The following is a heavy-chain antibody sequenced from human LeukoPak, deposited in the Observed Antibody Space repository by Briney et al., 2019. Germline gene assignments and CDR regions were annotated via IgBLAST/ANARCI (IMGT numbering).Heavy chain of an antibody. CDR3: ARSNRYCSSTSCSFDY. CDR1: GGSISSSSYY. D-gene: IGHD2-2*01. CDR2: IYYSGST. J-gene: IGHJ4*02. Sequence: SSETLSLTCTVSGGSISSSSYYWGWIRQPPGKGLEWIGSIYYSGSTYYNPSLKSRVTISVDTSKNQFSLKLSSVTAADTAVYYCARSNRYCSSTSCSFDYWGQGTLVTVSS. V-gene: IGHV4-39*07.